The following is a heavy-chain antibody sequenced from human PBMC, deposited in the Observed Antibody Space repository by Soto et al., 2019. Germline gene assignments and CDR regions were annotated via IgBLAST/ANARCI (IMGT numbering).Heavy chain of an antibody. CDR3: ARSISGSYGMDV. CDR1: GYTFTSYD. Sequence: HVQLVQSGAEVKKPGASVKVSCKASGYTFTSYDINWVRQATGQGLEWMGWMNPNSGNTGYAQTFQGRVTMTRNTSISTAYMELSSLISEGTAVYYCARSISGSYGMDVWGQGTTVNVSS. V-gene: IGHV1-8*01. CDR2: MNPNSGNT. J-gene: IGHJ6*02. D-gene: IGHD6-19*01.